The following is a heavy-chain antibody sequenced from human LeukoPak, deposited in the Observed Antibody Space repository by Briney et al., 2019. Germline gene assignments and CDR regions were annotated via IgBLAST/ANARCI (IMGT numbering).Heavy chain of an antibody. CDR2: ISGSGGST. V-gene: IGHV3-23*01. Sequence: GGSLRLSCAASGFTFSSYAISWVLQAPGRGLEWVSAISGSGGSTYYADSVKGRFTISRDNSKNTLYLQMNSLRAEDTAVYYCAKDHRSPYGDYWGQRTLVTVSS. J-gene: IGHJ4*02. D-gene: IGHD3-16*02. CDR3: AKDHRSPYGDY. CDR1: GFTFSSYA.